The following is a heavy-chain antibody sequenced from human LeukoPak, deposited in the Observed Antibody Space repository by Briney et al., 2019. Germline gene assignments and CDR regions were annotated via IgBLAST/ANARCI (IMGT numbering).Heavy chain of an antibody. Sequence: GASLKISCNGSGYSFTSYWIGWVRQMPGKGLEWMGIFYPGDSDTRYSPSIQGQVAISAGRSITTAYLQWSSLPASDTAIYFCARASTGISSPHYFEFWGQGTLVTVSS. CDR1: GYSFTSYW. CDR3: ARASTGISSPHYFEF. CDR2: FYPGDSDT. V-gene: IGHV5-51*01. D-gene: IGHD3-9*01. J-gene: IGHJ4*02.